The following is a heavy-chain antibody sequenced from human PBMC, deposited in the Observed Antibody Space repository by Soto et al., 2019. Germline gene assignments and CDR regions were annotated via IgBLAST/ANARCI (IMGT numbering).Heavy chain of an antibody. CDR1: GGSISSYY. CDR3: ARDQIVVVPAAIAPDIYYYYGMDV. V-gene: IGHV4-4*07. J-gene: IGHJ6*02. CDR2: IYTSGST. D-gene: IGHD2-2*02. Sequence: SETLSLTCTVSGGSISSYYWSWIRQPAGKGLEWIGRIYTSGSTNYNPSLKSRVTMSVDTSKNQFSLKLSSVTAADTAVYYCARDQIVVVPAAIAPDIYYYYGMDVWGQGTTVTVSS.